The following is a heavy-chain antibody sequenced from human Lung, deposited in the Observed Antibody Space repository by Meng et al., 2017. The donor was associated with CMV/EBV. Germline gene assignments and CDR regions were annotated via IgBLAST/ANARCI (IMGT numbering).Heavy chain of an antibody. CDR2: FVNYVDT. Sequence: QLHVLQSGPEVSKPGASVRVSCKASGYTFGSYGICWLRQAPGQGLEWMGWFVNYVDTYPAPKFQGRVTMTTDTHTNTAFMELRSLTSDDTAVYYCASGTPGRSYCDYWGQGTLVTVSS. D-gene: IGHD2-15*01. J-gene: IGHJ4*02. CDR1: GYTFGSYG. V-gene: IGHV1-18*01. CDR3: ASGTPGRSYCDY.